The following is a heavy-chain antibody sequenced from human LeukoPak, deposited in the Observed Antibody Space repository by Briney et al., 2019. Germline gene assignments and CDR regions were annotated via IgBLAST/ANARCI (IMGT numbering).Heavy chain of an antibody. CDR3: ARDLLRYFDWLSMAGY. Sequence: ASVKVSCKVSGYTLTELSMHWVRQAPGKGLEWMGGFDPEDGETIYAQKFQGRVTMTEDTSTSTAYVELRSLRSDDTAVYYCARDLLRYFDWLSMAGYWGQGTLVTVSS. J-gene: IGHJ4*02. D-gene: IGHD3-9*01. CDR2: FDPEDGET. CDR1: GYTLTELS. V-gene: IGHV1-24*01.